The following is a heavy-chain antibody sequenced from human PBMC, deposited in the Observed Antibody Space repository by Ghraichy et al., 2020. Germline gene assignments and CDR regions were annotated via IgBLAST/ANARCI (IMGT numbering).Heavy chain of an antibody. J-gene: IGHJ6*02. CDR3: AKDTATDLRYFDWPPPPTLYGMDV. CDR1: GFTFSSYA. D-gene: IGHD3-9*01. V-gene: IGHV3-23*01. CDR2: ISGSGGST. Sequence: GGSLRLSCAASGFTFSSYAMSWVRQAPGKGLEWVSAISGSGGSTYYADSVKGRFTISRDNSKNTLYLQMNSLRAEDTAVYYCAKDTATDLRYFDWPPPPTLYGMDVWGQGTTVTVSS.